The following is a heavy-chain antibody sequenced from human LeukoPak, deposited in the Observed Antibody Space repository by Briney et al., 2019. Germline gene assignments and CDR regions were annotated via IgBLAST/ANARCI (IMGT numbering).Heavy chain of an antibody. CDR1: GFTFTTYS. Sequence: GGSLRLSCAGSGFTFTTYSVNWVRQAPGKGLEWVSYISSTSRTIYYADSVKGRFTISRDNAKNSLYLHMNSLRAEDTAVYYCARVGYTYGYFDYWGQGTLVTVPS. V-gene: IGHV3-48*01. D-gene: IGHD5-18*01. J-gene: IGHJ4*02. CDR3: ARVGYTYGYFDY. CDR2: ISSTSRTI.